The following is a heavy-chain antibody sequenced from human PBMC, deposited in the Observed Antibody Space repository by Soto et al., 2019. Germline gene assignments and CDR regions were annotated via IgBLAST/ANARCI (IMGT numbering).Heavy chain of an antibody. J-gene: IGHJ4*02. D-gene: IGHD1-7*01. Sequence: EVQLLESGGGLVQPGGSLRLSCVASGFTFGTVAMTWVRQAPGKGLEWVSSIAIASFDSYYAPSVKGRFTTSRDDSKNTLYLQMQSLRADDTAVYYCAKDRSSRYLSELYFDFWGPGSLVTVSS. CDR3: AKDRSSRYLSELYFDF. V-gene: IGHV3-23*01. CDR2: IAIASFDS. CDR1: GFTFGTVA.